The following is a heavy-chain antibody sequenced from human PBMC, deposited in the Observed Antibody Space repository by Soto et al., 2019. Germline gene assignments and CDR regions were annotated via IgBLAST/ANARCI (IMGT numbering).Heavy chain of an antibody. CDR3: ARGWDFWIDLYRSDAFDL. Sequence: GGSLRLSCAASGFTFSSYEMNWVRQAPGKGLEWLSYIRGSGTVILYADSVKGRFTISRDNAKNSLYLQMNSLRVEDTAVYYCARGWDFWIDLYRSDAFDLWGQGTMVTVSS. D-gene: IGHD3-3*01. CDR2: IRGSGTVI. CDR1: GFTFSSYE. V-gene: IGHV3-48*03. J-gene: IGHJ3*01.